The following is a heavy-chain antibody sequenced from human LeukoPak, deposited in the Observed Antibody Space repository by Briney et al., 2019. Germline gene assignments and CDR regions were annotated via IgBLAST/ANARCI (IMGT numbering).Heavy chain of an antibody. D-gene: IGHD6-13*01. CDR2: IKQDGSEK. CDR1: GFTFSSHW. V-gene: IGHV3-7*05. J-gene: IGHJ1*01. Sequence: GGSLRLSCVASGFTFSSHWMHWVRPAPGKGLEWVANIKQDGSEKYYVDSVKGRFTISRDNAKNSLYLQMNSLSAEDTAVYYSSLEGSSWYRYFQHWGQGTLVTVSS. CDR3: SLEGSSWYRYFQH.